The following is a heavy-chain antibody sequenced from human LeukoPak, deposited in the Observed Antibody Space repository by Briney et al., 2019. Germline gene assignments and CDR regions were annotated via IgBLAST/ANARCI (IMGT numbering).Heavy chain of an antibody. D-gene: IGHD6-19*01. J-gene: IGHJ4*02. CDR3: AASGWYVRKYFDY. CDR2: INHSGST. V-gene: IGHV4-34*01. CDR1: GGSFSGYY. Sequence: SETLSLTCAVYGGSFSGYYWSWIRQPPGKGLEWIGEINHSGSTNYNPSLKSRVTISVDTSENQFSLKLSSVTAADTAVYYCAASGWYVRKYFDYWGQGTLVTVSS.